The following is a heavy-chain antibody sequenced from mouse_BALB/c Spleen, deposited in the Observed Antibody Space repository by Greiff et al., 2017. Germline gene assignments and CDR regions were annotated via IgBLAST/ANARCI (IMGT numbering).Heavy chain of an antibody. CDR3: ARFDYDYDAWFAY. CDR1: GDSITSGY. J-gene: IGHJ3*01. Sequence: VQLQQSGPSLVKPSQTLSLTCSVTGDSITSGYWNWIRKFPGNKLEYMGYISYSGSTYYNPSLKSRISITRDTSKNQYYLQLNSVTTEDTATYYCARFDYDYDAWFAYWGQGTLVTVSA. D-gene: IGHD2-4*01. V-gene: IGHV3-8*02. CDR2: ISYSGST.